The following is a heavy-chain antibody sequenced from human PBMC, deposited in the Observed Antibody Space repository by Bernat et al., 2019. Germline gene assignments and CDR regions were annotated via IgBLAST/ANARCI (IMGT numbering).Heavy chain of an antibody. J-gene: IGHJ4*02. V-gene: IGHV3-15*01. CDR2: IKSKTDGGTT. D-gene: IGHD1-1*01. CDR1: GFTFSNAW. CDR3: TTEIYNWNDEVDY. Sequence: EVQLVESGGGLVKPGGSLRLSCAASGFTFSNAWMSWVRQAPGKGLEWVGRIKSKTDGGTTDYAAPVKGRFTISRDDSKNTLYLQMNSLKTEDTAVYYCTTEIYNWNDEVDYWGQGTLVTVSS.